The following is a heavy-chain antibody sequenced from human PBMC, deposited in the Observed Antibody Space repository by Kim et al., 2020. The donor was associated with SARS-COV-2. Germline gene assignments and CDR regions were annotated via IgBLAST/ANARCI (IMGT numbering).Heavy chain of an antibody. CDR3: AKDGGVVPAAHAFDI. CDR2: ISGSGGST. D-gene: IGHD2-2*01. CDR1: GFTFSSYA. J-gene: IGHJ3*02. V-gene: IGHV3-23*01. Sequence: GGSLRLSCAASGFTFSSYAMSWVRQAPGKGLEWVSAISGSGGSTYYADSVKGRFTISRDNSKNTLYLQMNSQRAEDTAVYYCAKDGGVVPAAHAFDIWGQGTMVTVSS.